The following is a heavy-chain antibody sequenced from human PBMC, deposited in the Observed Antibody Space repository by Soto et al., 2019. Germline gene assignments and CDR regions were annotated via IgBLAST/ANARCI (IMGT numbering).Heavy chain of an antibody. CDR3: ARDNGVGP. D-gene: IGHD2-8*01. V-gene: IGHV4-30-4*01. Sequence: QVQLQESGPGLVMPSQTLSRTCTVSGGSISSGDYYWSWIRQPPGKGLEWIGYIYDSGSTYYNSSLKSRVNITLDTSKNQFSLKLTSVTAADTAVYYCARDNGVGPWGQGTLVTVFS. J-gene: IGHJ5*02. CDR1: GGSISSGDYY. CDR2: IYDSGST.